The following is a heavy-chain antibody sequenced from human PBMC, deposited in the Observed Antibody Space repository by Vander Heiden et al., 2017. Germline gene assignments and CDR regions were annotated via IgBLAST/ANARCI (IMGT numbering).Heavy chain of an antibody. D-gene: IGHD2-8*01. CDR3: ARVGCGTNGVCYNDFDY. CDR2: MNPNSGNT. V-gene: IGHV1-8*01. Sequence: QVQLVQSGAEVKKPGASVKVSCKASGYTFTSYDINWVRQATGQGLEWMGWMNPNSGNTGYAQKFQFRVTMTRNTSISTAYMELSSLRSEDTAVYYCARVGCGTNGVCYNDFDYWGQGTLVTVSS. CDR1: GYTFTSYD. J-gene: IGHJ4*02.